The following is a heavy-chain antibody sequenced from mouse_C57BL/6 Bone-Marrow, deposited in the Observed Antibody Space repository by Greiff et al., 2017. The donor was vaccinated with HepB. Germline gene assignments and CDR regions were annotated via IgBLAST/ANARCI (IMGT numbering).Heavy chain of an antibody. CDR2: INYDGSST. Sequence: EVMLVESEGGLVQPGSSMKLSCTASGFTFSDYYMAWVRQVPEKGLEWVANINYDGSSTYYLDSLKSRFIISRDNAKNILYLQMSSLKSEDTATYYCARDGTYYKGWYFDVWGTGTTVTVSS. J-gene: IGHJ1*03. V-gene: IGHV5-16*01. CDR1: GFTFSDYY. D-gene: IGHD2-12*01. CDR3: ARDGTYYKGWYFDV.